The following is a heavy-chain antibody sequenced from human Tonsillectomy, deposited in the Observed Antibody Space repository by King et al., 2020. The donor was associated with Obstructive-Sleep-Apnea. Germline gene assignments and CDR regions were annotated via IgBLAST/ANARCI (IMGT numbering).Heavy chain of an antibody. CDR3: ASARYYYDGMDV. D-gene: IGHD6-6*01. V-gene: IGHV4-59*08. Sequence: VQLQESGPGLVKPSETLSLTCTVSGGSISSYYWSWIRQPPGKGLEWIGYIYYSGSTKYNPSLKGRVTISVDTSKNQFSLKLTSVTAADTAVYYCASARYYYDGMDVWGQGTTVTVSS. CDR2: IYYSGST. J-gene: IGHJ6*02. CDR1: GGSISSYY.